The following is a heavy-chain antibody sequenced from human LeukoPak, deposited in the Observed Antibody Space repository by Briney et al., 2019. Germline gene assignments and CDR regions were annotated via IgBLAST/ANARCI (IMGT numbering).Heavy chain of an antibody. CDR1: GFTFSSYW. Sequence: GGSLRLSCAASGFTFSSYWMSWVRQAPGEGLEWVGNIKQDGSEKYYVDSVKGRFTISRDNAKNSLYLQMNSLRAEDTAVYYCARRLGDYYYYGMDVWGKGTTVTVSS. J-gene: IGHJ6*04. CDR2: IKQDGSEK. V-gene: IGHV3-7*03. CDR3: ARRLGDYYYYGMDV. D-gene: IGHD4-11*01.